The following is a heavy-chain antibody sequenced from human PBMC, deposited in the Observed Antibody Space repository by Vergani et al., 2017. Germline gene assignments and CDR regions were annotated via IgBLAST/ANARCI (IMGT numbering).Heavy chain of an antibody. V-gene: IGHV1-58*01. CDR3: AADAQIGDRITIFGVASTFDP. Sequence: QMQLVQSGPEVKKPGTSVKVSCKASGFTFTSSAVQWVRQARGQRLEWIGWIVVGSGNTNYAQKFQERVTITRDMSTSTAYMELGSLRSEDTAVYYCAADAQIGDRITIFGVASTFDPWGQGTLVTVSS. D-gene: IGHD3-3*01. CDR1: GFTFTSSA. CDR2: IVVGSGNT. J-gene: IGHJ5*02.